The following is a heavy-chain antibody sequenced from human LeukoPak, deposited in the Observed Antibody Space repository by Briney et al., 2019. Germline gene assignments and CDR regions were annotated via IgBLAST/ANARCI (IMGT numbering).Heavy chain of an antibody. CDR1: GGSISSSSYY. D-gene: IGHD3-10*01. CDR2: IYYSGST. V-gene: IGHV4-39*01. Sequence: SETLSLTCTVSGGSISSSSYYWGWIRQPPGKGLEWIGSIYYSGSTYYNPSLKSRVTISVDTSKNQFSLKLSSVTAADTAVYYCARLRYYYGSGSYNLYYYMDVWGKGTTVTVSS. J-gene: IGHJ6*03. CDR3: ARLRYYYGSGSYNLYYYMDV.